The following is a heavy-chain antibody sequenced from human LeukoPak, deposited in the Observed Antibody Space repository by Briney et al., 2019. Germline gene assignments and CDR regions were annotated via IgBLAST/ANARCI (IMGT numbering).Heavy chain of an antibody. J-gene: IGHJ4*02. CDR1: GFTFSNYL. Sequence: PGESLRLSCAASGFTFSNYLMHWVRQAPGKGLVWVSRITSDGSSTHYADSVKGRFTISRDNTKNTLYLQMNSLTAEDTAVYYCVCLGYCTTSSCQPWGQGTLVTVSS. D-gene: IGHD2-2*01. CDR3: VCLGYCTTSSCQP. V-gene: IGHV3-74*01. CDR2: ITSDGSST.